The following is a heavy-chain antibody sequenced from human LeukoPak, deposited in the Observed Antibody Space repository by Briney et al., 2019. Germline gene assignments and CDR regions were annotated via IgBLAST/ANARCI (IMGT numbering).Heavy chain of an antibody. V-gene: IGHV4-38-2*02. J-gene: IGHJ4*02. Sequence: SETLSLTCTVSGYSISSGYYWGWIRQPPGKGLERIGSIYHSGSTYYNPSLKSRVTISVDTSKNQFSLKLSSVTAADTAVYYCARHRGGSLGYFDYWGQGTLVTVSS. CDR3: ARHRGGSLGYFDY. D-gene: IGHD1-26*01. CDR1: GYSISSGYY. CDR2: IYHSGST.